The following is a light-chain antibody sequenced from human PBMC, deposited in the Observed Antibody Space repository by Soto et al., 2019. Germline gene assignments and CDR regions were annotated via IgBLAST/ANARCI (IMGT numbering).Light chain of an antibody. CDR1: ELGSKY. CDR2: QDT. Sequence: SYELTQPPAVSVSPGQTASITCSGDELGSKYASWYQQKAGQSPVLVMFQDTKRPSGIPERFSGSNSGNTATLTISGTQAMDEADYYCQAWDSSTETEVVFGGGTKLTVL. CDR3: QAWDSSTETEVV. J-gene: IGLJ3*02. V-gene: IGLV3-1*01.